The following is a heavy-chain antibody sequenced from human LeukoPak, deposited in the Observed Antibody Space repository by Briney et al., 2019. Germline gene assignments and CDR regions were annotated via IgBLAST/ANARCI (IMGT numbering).Heavy chain of an antibody. V-gene: IGHV3-23*01. D-gene: IGHD3-9*01. CDR3: AKDSRYYDFLTGADY. CDR2: ISGSGHST. Sequence: GRSLRLSCAASGFTFNSYAMNWVRQAPGKGLEWVSGISGSGHSTYYADSVKGRFTTSRDNSKNTLYLQMNSLRAEDTAVYYCAKDSRYYDFLTGADYWGQGTLLTVSS. CDR1: GFTFNSYA. J-gene: IGHJ4*02.